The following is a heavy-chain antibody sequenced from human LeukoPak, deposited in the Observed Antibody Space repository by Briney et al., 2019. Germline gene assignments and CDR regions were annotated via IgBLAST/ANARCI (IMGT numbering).Heavy chain of an antibody. CDR1: GFTFDDYA. V-gene: IGHV3-9*01. CDR2: ISWNSGSI. Sequence: PGGSLRLSCAASGFTFDDYAMHWVRQAPGKGLEWVSGISWNSGSIGYADSVKGRFNISRDNAKNSLYLQMNSLRAEDTALYYCAKGYYYDSSGYLDYWGQGTLVTVSS. D-gene: IGHD3-22*01. CDR3: AKGYYYDSSGYLDY. J-gene: IGHJ4*02.